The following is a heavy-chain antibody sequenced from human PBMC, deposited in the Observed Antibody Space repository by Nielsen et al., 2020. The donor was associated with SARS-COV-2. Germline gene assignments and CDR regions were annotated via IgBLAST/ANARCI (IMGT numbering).Heavy chain of an antibody. Sequence: ASVKVSCKASGYTFTSYGISWVRQAPGQGLEWMGWISAYNGNTNYAQKLQGRVSMTTDTSTSTAYMELRSLRSDDTAVYYCASAPGATDAFDIWGQGTMVTVSS. CDR2: ISAYNGNT. CDR3: ASAPGATDAFDI. J-gene: IGHJ3*02. CDR1: GYTFTSYG. V-gene: IGHV1-18*01. D-gene: IGHD7-27*01.